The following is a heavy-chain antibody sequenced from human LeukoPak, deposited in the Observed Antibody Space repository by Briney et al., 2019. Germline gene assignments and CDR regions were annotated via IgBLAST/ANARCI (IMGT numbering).Heavy chain of an antibody. Sequence: GGSLRLSCAASGFTFSNAWMSWVRQAPGKGLEWVGRIKSKTDGGATEYAAPVKGRLTISRDDSKNTLFLQMNSPKTEDTAVYYRTTASRGSLFYYYYGMDVWGQGTTVTVSS. V-gene: IGHV3-15*01. CDR2: IKSKTDGGAT. CDR3: TTASRGSLFYYYYGMDV. CDR1: GFTFSNAW. J-gene: IGHJ6*02. D-gene: IGHD5-12*01.